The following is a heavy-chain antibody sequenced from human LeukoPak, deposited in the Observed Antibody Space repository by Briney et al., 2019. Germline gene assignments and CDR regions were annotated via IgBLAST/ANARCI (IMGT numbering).Heavy chain of an antibody. CDR1: GFSLSTSGVG. Sequence: SGPTPVKPTQTLTLTCTFSGFSLSTSGVGVGWIRQPPGKALEWLALIYWNDDKRYSPSLKSRLTITKDTSKNQVVLTMTNMDPVDTATYYRAHRPSTVVAATKVNWFDPWGQGTLVTVSS. J-gene: IGHJ5*02. CDR3: AHRPSTVVAATKVNWFDP. CDR2: IYWNDDK. V-gene: IGHV2-5*01. D-gene: IGHD2-15*01.